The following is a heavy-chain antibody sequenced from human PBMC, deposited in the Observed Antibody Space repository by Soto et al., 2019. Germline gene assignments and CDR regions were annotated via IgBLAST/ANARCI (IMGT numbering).Heavy chain of an antibody. CDR3: ARDREGAWFDP. V-gene: IGHV1-18*01. J-gene: IGHJ5*02. Sequence: ISWVRQAPGQGLEWMGWISAYNGNTNYAQKLQGRVTMTTDTSTSTAYMELRSLRSDDTAVYYCARDREGAWFDPWGQGTLVTVSS. CDR2: ISAYNGNT.